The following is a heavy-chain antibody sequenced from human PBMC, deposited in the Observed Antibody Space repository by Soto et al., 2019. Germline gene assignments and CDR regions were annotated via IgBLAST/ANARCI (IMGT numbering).Heavy chain of an antibody. CDR2: IWYDGSNK. CDR3: ARDYLGGPGYYYYGMDV. Sequence: QVQLVESGGGVVQPGRSLRLSCAASGFTFSSYAMHWVRQAPGKGLEWVAVIWYDGSNKYYADSVKGRFTISRDNSKNTLYLQMNSLRAEDTAVYYCARDYLGGPGYYYYGMDVWGQGTTVTVSS. V-gene: IGHV3-33*01. J-gene: IGHJ6*02. D-gene: IGHD3-10*01. CDR1: GFTFSSYA.